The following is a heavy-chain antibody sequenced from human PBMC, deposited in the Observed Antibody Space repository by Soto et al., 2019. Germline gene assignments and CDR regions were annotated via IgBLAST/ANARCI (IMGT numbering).Heavy chain of an antibody. CDR2: IYTSGST. D-gene: IGHD2-2*01. J-gene: IGHJ4*02. V-gene: IGHV4-4*07. Sequence: QVQLQESGPGLVKPSETLSLTCTVSGGSISSYYWSWIRQPAGKGLEWIGRIYTSGSTNYNTSLKSRVTMSVDTSKNQFSLKLSSVTAADTAVYYCARSSLGYCSSTSCYGLDYWGQGTLVTVSS. CDR1: GGSISSYY. CDR3: ARSSLGYCSSTSCYGLDY.